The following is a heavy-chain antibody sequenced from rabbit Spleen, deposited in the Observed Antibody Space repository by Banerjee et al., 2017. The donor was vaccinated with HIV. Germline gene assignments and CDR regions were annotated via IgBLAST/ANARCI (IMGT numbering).Heavy chain of an antibody. V-gene: IGHV1S45*01. J-gene: IGHJ3*01. Sequence: EESGGDLVKPEGSLTLTCTASGFSFSSIYWICWVRQAPGKGLEWIGCIYGGSSGSTYYASWAKGRFTISKTSSTTVTLQMTGLTVADTATYFCARGYPGGFPYMKLWGQGTLVTV. D-gene: IGHD7-1*01. CDR3: ARGYPGGFPYMKL. CDR1: GFSFSSIYW. CDR2: IYGGSSGST.